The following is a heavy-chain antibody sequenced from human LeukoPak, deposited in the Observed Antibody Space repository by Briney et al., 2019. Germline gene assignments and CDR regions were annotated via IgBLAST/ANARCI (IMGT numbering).Heavy chain of an antibody. J-gene: IGHJ4*02. D-gene: IGHD6-13*01. V-gene: IGHV3-9*01. CDR3: AKDMAAAGTESLDY. Sequence: GGSLRLSCAASGFTFDDYAMHWVRQAPGKGLEWVSGISWNSGSIGYADSVKGRFTISRDNAKNSLYLQMNSLRAEDTALYYCAKDMAAAGTESLDYWGQGTLVTVSS. CDR1: GFTFDDYA. CDR2: ISWNSGSI.